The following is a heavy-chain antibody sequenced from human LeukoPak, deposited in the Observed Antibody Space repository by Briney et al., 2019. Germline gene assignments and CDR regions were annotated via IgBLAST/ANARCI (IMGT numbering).Heavy chain of an antibody. CDR2: ISGSGDSS. D-gene: IGHD5-12*01. V-gene: IGHV3-23*01. J-gene: IGHJ5*02. CDR3: AKGQVSSATQVRFDP. CDR1: GFTFSTYA. Sequence: GGSLRLSCAASGFTFSTYAMTWVRQAPGEGLEWVSTISGSGDSSLYAESVKGRFTISRDISKNTLYLQMNSLRGEDTAVYYCAKGQVSSATQVRFDPWGQGTLVTVSS.